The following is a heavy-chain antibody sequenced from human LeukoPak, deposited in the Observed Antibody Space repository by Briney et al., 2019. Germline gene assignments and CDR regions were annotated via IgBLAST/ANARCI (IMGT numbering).Heavy chain of an antibody. CDR1: GFTFSSYE. CDR3: AREGLAFDY. Sequence: GGSLRLSCAASGFTFSSYEMNWVRQAPGKGLEWVSYISSSGSTIYYADSVKGRFTISRDNAKISLYLQMNSLRAEDTALYYCAREGLAFDYWGQGTLVTVSS. D-gene: IGHD3/OR15-3a*01. CDR2: ISSSGSTI. J-gene: IGHJ4*02. V-gene: IGHV3-48*03.